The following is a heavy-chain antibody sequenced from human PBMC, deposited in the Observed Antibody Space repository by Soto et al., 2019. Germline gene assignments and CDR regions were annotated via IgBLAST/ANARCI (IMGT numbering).Heavy chain of an antibody. Sequence: PGGSLRLSCAASGFTFSSYWMHWVRQAPGKGLVWVSRINSDGRSTSYADSVKGRFTISRDNAKNTLYLQMNSLRAEDTAGYYCARVMDYDFWSGYYTLYTDVWDKATTLTVS. V-gene: IGHV3-74*01. CDR3: ARVMDYDFWSGYYTLYTDV. J-gene: IGHJ6*03. CDR2: INSDGRST. D-gene: IGHD3-3*01. CDR1: GFTFSSYW.